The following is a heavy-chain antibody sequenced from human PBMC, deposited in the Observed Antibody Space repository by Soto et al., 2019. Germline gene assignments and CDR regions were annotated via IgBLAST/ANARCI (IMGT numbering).Heavy chain of an antibody. Sequence: SETLSLTCTVSGGSISSYYWSWIRQPPGKGLEWIGYIYYSGSTNYNPSLKSRVTISVDTSKNQFSLKLSSVTAADTAVYYCARVKPHYDILTGYYGGGGMDVWGQGTTVTVSS. V-gene: IGHV4-59*01. J-gene: IGHJ6*02. D-gene: IGHD3-9*01. CDR2: IYYSGST. CDR3: ARVKPHYDILTGYYGGGGMDV. CDR1: GGSISSYY.